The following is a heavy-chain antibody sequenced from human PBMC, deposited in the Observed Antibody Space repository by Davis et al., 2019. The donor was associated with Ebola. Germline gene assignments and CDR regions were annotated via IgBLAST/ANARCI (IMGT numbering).Heavy chain of an antibody. CDR2: MAIDGSNVK. CDR1: GFTFSSYV. Sequence: GESLKISCAASGFTFSSYVMHWVRQAPGKGLEWVAVMAIDGSNVKQYTDSVKGRFTISRGNSKNTVDLQMDSLRVDDTAVYYCAREGDLHTSGYCGCFDEWGQGTLVTVSS. CDR3: AREGDLHTSGYCGCFDE. J-gene: IGHJ4*02. D-gene: IGHD3-22*01. V-gene: IGHV3-30*04.